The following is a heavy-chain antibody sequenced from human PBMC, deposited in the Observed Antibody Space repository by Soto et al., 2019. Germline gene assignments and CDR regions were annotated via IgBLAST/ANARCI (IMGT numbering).Heavy chain of an antibody. CDR1: GGYISSYY. CDR3: ARGVQY. D-gene: IGHD4-4*01. J-gene: IGHJ4*02. CDR2: IYYSGST. Sequence: QVQLQESGPGLVKPSETLSLTCTVSGGYISSYYWTWIRQPPGKGLEWIGYIYYSGSTNYNPSLKSRVTISIDKSKNQFSLKLTSVTAADTAMYYCARGVQYWGQGTLVTVPS. V-gene: IGHV4-59*01.